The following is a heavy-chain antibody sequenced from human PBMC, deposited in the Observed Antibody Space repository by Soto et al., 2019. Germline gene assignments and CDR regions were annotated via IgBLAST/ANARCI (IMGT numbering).Heavy chain of an antibody. CDR3: TKSAQIHSSGWYRD. D-gene: IGHD6-19*01. CDR2: IYYSGST. J-gene: IGHJ4*02. Sequence: QVQLQESGPGLVKPSETLSLTCTVSGGSISGYYWSWIRQPPGKGLEWIGYIYYSGSTNYNPSLKSRVTISVDTSKNQCSLKLSSVTAADTAVYYCTKSAQIHSSGWYRDWGQGTLVTVSS. CDR1: GGSISGYY. V-gene: IGHV4-59*01.